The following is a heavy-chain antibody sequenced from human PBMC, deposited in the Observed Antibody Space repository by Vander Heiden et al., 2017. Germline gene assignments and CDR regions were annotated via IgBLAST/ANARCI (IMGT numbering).Heavy chain of an antibody. CDR1: GGAISSYY. D-gene: IGHD3-10*01. J-gene: IGHJ5*02. CDR3: ARVTGGGWFDP. CDR2: IYYSGSA. V-gene: IGHV4-59*01. Sequence: QVQLQESGPGLVKPSETLSLTCTVPGGAISSYYWSWVRQPPGKGLEWIVYIYYSGSANYNPSLKSRVTISVDTSKNQFSLKLSSVTAADTAVYYCARVTGGGWFDPWGQGTLVTVSS.